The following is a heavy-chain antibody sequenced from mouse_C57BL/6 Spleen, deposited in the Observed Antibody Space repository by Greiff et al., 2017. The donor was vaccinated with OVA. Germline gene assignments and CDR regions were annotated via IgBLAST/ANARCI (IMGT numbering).Heavy chain of an antibody. CDR2: INPNNGGT. J-gene: IGHJ2*01. Sequence: VQLKESGPELVKPGASVKIPCKASGYTFTDYNMDWVKQSHGKSLEWIGDINPNNGGTIYNQKFKGKATLTVDKSSSTAYMDLRSLTSEDTAVYYCARLDYDYDGGSFDYWGQGTTLTVSS. CDR1: GYTFTDYN. D-gene: IGHD2-4*01. CDR3: ARLDYDYDGGSFDY. V-gene: IGHV1-18*01.